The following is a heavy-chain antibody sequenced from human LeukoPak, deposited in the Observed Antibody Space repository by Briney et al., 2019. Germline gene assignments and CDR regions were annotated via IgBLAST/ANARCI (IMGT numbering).Heavy chain of an antibody. J-gene: IGHJ4*02. V-gene: IGHV4-61*02. CDR2: IYTSGST. CDR1: GGSISSSSYY. CDR3: ARGRYYYDSSGPIDY. Sequence: SETLSLTCTVSGGSISSSSYYWSWIRQPAGKGLEWIGRIYTSGSTNYNPSLKSRVTTSVDTSKNQFSLKLSSVTAADTAVYYCARGRYYYDSSGPIDYWGQGTLVTVSS. D-gene: IGHD3-22*01.